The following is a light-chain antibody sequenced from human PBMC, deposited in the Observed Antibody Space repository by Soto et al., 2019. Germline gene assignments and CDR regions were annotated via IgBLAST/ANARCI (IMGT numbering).Light chain of an antibody. CDR2: DVS. CDR1: SRDVGAYDF. J-gene: IGLJ1*01. V-gene: IGLV2-14*03. Sequence: QSVLTQPASVSGSPGQSITISCTGTSRDVGAYDFVSWYQQHPGKAPKLMIYDVSNRPSGVSIRFSGSKSGNTASLTISGLQAEDEADYYCGSYTISSSRVFGTGTKVTVL. CDR3: GSYTISSSRV.